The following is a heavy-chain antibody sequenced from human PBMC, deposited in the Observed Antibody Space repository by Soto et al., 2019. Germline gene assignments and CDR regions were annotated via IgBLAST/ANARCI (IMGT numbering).Heavy chain of an antibody. D-gene: IGHD6-19*01. V-gene: IGHV1-18*01. CDR3: ARDLYYSSGRYFDHDAFDI. J-gene: IGHJ3*02. CDR2: ISPHNDRT. Sequence: QVQLVQSGADVKKPGASVKVSCKASGYNFTSYGISWVRQAPGQGLEWLGWISPHNDRTKYARRFQDRVTMTPETPTSTVYMELWSLRSDDTAVYYCARDLYYSSGRYFDHDAFDIWGQWTVVTVSS. CDR1: GYNFTSYG.